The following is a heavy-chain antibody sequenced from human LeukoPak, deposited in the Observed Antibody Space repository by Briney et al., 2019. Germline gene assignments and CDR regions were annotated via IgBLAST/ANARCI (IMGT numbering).Heavy chain of an antibody. CDR2: ISYDGSNK. J-gene: IGHJ3*02. Sequence: GRSLRLSCAASGFTFSSYAMHWVRQAPGKGLEGVAVISYDGSNKYYADSVKGRFTISRDNSKNTLYLQVNSLRAEDTAVYYCARGDGVSVWGSYRDVAFDIWGQGTMVTVSS. CDR1: GFTFSSYA. D-gene: IGHD3-16*02. V-gene: IGHV3-30-3*01. CDR3: ARGDGVSVWGSYRDVAFDI.